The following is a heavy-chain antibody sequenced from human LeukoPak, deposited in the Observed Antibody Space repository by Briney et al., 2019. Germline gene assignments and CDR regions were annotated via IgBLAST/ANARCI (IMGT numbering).Heavy chain of an antibody. D-gene: IGHD5-18*01. CDR3: ARDKDTAMVTSKNYHYYYGMDV. CDR1: GYTFTSYG. J-gene: IGHJ6*02. Sequence: GASVKVSCKASGYTFTSYGISWVRQAPGQGLEWMGWISAYNGNTNYAQKLQGRVTMTTDTSTSTAYMELRSLRSDDTAVYYCARDKDTAMVTSKNYHYYYGMDVWGQGTTVTVSS. CDR2: ISAYNGNT. V-gene: IGHV1-18*01.